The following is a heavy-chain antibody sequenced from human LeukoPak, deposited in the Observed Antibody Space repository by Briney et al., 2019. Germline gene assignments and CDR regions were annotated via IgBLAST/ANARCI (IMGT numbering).Heavy chain of an antibody. CDR1: GGSLSSGSYY. CDR3: ARMNLGCGGDCSTPNDY. D-gene: IGHD2-21*02. CDR2: IYYSGST. V-gene: IGHV4-61*01. Sequence: PSETLSLTCTVSGGSLSSGSYYWSWIRQPPGKGLEWIGYIYYSGSTNYNPSLKSRVTISVDTSKNQFSLKLSSVTAADTAVYYCARMNLGCGGDCSTPNDYWGQGTLVTVSS. J-gene: IGHJ4*02.